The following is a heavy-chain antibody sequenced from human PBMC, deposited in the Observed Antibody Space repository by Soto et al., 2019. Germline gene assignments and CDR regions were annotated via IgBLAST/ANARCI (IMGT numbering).Heavy chain of an antibody. D-gene: IGHD3-10*01. V-gene: IGHV1-69*13. CDR2: IIPIFGTA. CDR1: GGTFSSYA. J-gene: IGHJ6*02. Sequence: SVKVSCQASGGTFSSYAISWVRQAPGQGLEWMGGIIPIFGTANYAQKFQGRVTITADESTSTAYMELSSLRSEDAAVYYCADLWFGEPDYYGMDVWGQGTTVTVSS. CDR3: ADLWFGEPDYYGMDV.